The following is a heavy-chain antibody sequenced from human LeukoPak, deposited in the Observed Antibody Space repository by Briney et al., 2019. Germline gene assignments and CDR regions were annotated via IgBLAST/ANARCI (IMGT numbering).Heavy chain of an antibody. CDR1: GDSINSNY. D-gene: IGHD2-15*01. Sequence: SETLSLTCSVSGDSINSNYWSWMRHPPGKGLEWIGYIYYGGSTNYNPSLKSRVSMSVDTSKNQFSLNLSSVTAADTAVYHSARILAGCPGGRCRAHFDYWGQGTLVTVSS. CDR2: IYYGGST. V-gene: IGHV4-59*01. CDR3: ARILAGCPGGRCRAHFDY. J-gene: IGHJ4*02.